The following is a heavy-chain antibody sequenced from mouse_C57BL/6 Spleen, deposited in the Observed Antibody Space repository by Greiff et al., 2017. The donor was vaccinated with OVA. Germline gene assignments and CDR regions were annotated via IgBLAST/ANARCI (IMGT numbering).Heavy chain of an antibody. V-gene: IGHV1-52*01. CDR3: ARSRETHWYFDV. CDR1: GYTFTSYW. J-gene: IGHJ1*03. CDR2: IDPSDSET. Sequence: VQLQQPGAELVRPGSSVKLSCKASGYTFTSYWMHWVKQRPIQGLEWIGNIDPSDSETHYNQKFKDKATLTVDKSSSTAYMQLSSLTSEDSAVYYCARSRETHWYFDVWGTGTTVTVSS.